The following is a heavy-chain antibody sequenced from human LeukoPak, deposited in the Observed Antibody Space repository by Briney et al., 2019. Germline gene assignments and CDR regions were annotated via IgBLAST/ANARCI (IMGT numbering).Heavy chain of an antibody. CDR1: GYTFTSYG. V-gene: IGHV1-18*01. Sequence: ASVKVSCKASGYTFTSYGISWVRQAPGQGLEWMGWTSAYNGNTNYAQKLQGRVTMTTDTSTSTAYMELRSLRSDDTAVYYCARDFRRYCGGDCYGMDVWGQGTTVTVSS. CDR2: TSAYNGNT. CDR3: ARDFRRYCGGDCYGMDV. D-gene: IGHD2-21*01. J-gene: IGHJ6*02.